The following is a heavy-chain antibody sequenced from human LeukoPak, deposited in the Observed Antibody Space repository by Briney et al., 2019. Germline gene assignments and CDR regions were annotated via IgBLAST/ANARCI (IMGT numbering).Heavy chain of an antibody. Sequence: PSETLSLTCTVSGYSISSGYYWGWLRQPPGKGLEWIGITYHSGTTYYNPSLKSQVTISVDTSKNQSSLKLSSVTAADTAVYYCARDVGLSGGYLHNWFDPWGQGTLVTVSS. CDR1: GYSISSGYY. V-gene: IGHV4-38-2*02. D-gene: IGHD3-10*01. CDR2: TYHSGTT. CDR3: ARDVGLSGGYLHNWFDP. J-gene: IGHJ5*02.